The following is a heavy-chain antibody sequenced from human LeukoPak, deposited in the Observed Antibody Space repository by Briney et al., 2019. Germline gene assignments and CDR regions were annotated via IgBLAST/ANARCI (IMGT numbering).Heavy chain of an antibody. J-gene: IGHJ5*02. CDR3: ARGGVGATPPGLDWFDP. D-gene: IGHD1-26*01. CDR1: GGSLSSGGYY. CDR2: IYHSGST. V-gene: IGHV4-30-2*01. Sequence: SETLSLTCTVSGGSLSSGGYYWSWIRQPPGKGLEWIGYIYHSGSTYYNPSLKSRVTISVDRSKNQFSLKLSSVTAADTAVYYCARGGVGATPPGLDWFDPWGQGTLVTVSS.